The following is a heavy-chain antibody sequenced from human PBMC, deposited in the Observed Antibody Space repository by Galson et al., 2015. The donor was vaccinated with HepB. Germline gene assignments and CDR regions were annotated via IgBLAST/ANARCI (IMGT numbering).Heavy chain of an antibody. D-gene: IGHD2-15*01. CDR2: ISAYNGNT. CDR3: ARVPVAALWNYYYYGMDV. J-gene: IGHJ6*02. Sequence: SVKVSCKASGYTFTSYGISWVRQAPGQGLEWMGWISAYNGNTNYAQKLQGRVTMTTDTSTSTAYMGLRSLRSDDTAVYYCARVPVAALWNYYYYGMDVWGQGTTVTVSS. V-gene: IGHV1-18*04. CDR1: GYTFTSYG.